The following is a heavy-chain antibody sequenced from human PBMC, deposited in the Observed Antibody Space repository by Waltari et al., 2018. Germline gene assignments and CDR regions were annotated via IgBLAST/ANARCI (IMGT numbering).Heavy chain of an antibody. D-gene: IGHD3-16*01. CDR3: ARGMIHYTSNWFDP. CDR1: NGSITSFF. V-gene: IGHV4-59*01. CDR2: IYYTGST. Sequence: QVQLQESGPGQVKPSETLSLTCTVSNGSITSFFWNWIRQSPEKGLEWSGYIYYTGSTDYNPSLKSRVTTSVDTAKNHFSLMLNSVTAADTGVYYCARGMIHYTSNWFDPWGQGTLVTVSS. J-gene: IGHJ5*02.